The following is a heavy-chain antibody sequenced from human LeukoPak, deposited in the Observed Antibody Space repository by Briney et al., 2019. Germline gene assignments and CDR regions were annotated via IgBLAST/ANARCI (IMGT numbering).Heavy chain of an antibody. CDR1: GLTFSSYA. Sequence: GGSLRLSCATSGLTFSSYAMHWVRQAPGKGLEWVAIISYDGSNEYYADSVKGRFTISRDNSKNTLYLQMNSLRAEDTAVYYCARDRGGLRFEYYFDYWGQGTLVTVSS. D-gene: IGHD5-12*01. CDR3: ARDRGGLRFEYYFDY. J-gene: IGHJ4*02. CDR2: ISYDGSNE. V-gene: IGHV3-30*04.